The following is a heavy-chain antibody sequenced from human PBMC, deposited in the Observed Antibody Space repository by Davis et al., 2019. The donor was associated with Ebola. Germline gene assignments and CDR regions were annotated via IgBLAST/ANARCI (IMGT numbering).Heavy chain of an antibody. J-gene: IGHJ5*02. V-gene: IGHV3-7*03. CDR3: AKEDWWRFDP. CDR2: INKDGSQK. Sequence: GESLKISCAGSGFTFSSYGMTWVRQAPGKGLESVAKINKDGSQKYYVDSVKGRFTISRDNAQNSLYLQMNSLRAEDTAMYYCAKEDWWRFDPWGQGTLVTVSS. CDR1: GFTFSSYG. D-gene: IGHD2-8*02.